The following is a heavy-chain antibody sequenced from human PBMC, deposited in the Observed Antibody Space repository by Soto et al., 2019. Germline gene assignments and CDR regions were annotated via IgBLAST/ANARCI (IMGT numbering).Heavy chain of an antibody. CDR2: ISGSGGST. CDR3: AKDRRGTYCSGVSCCFDY. D-gene: IGHD2-15*01. Sequence: GGSLILSWYASAFIFSSYAMLWVRQVTGKLLEWVSAISGSGGSTYYADSVKGRFTISRDNSKNMLYLQMNSLRAEDTDVYYFAKDRRGTYCSGVSCCFDYWGQGTLVTVSS. CDR1: AFIFSSYA. V-gene: IGHV3-23*01. J-gene: IGHJ4*02.